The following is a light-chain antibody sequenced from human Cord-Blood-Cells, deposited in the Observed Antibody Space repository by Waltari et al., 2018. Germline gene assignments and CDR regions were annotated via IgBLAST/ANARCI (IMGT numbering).Light chain of an antibody. CDR3: QQYGSSIT. J-gene: IGKJ5*01. CDR2: GAS. CDR1: PSVSSSY. V-gene: IGKV3-20*01. Sequence: EIVLTQSPGTLSLSPGERATLSCRASPSVSSSYLAWYQQKPGQAPRLLIYGASSRATGIPDRFSGSGSGTDFTLTISRLEPEDFAVYYCQQYGSSITFGQGTRLEIK.